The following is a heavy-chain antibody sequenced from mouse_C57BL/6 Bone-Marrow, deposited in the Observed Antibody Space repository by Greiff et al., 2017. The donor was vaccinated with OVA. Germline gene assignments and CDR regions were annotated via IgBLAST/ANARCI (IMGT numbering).Heavy chain of an antibody. CDR1: GFSLTSYG. V-gene: IGHV2-2*01. D-gene: IGHD4-1*01. Sequence: QVHVKQSGPGLVQPSQSLSITCTVSGFSLTSYGVHWVRQSPGKGLEWLGVIWSGGSTDYNAAFISRLSISKDNSKSQVFFKMNSLQADDTAIYYCARNRNWEGFAYWGQGTLVTVSA. CDR3: ARNRNWEGFAY. J-gene: IGHJ3*01. CDR2: IWSGGST.